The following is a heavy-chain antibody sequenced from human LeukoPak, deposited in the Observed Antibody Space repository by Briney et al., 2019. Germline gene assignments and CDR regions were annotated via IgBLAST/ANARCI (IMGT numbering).Heavy chain of an antibody. CDR2: ISGSGGST. J-gene: IGHJ4*02. CDR3: AKDSRITTVRGASFDY. V-gene: IGHV3-23*01. Sequence: PGGSLRLSCAASGFTFSSYAMSRVRQAPGKGLEWVSAISGSGGSTYYADSVKGRFTISRDNSKNTLYLQMNSLRAEDTAVYYCAKDSRITTVRGASFDYWGQGTLVTVSS. CDR1: GFTFSSYA. D-gene: IGHD3-10*01.